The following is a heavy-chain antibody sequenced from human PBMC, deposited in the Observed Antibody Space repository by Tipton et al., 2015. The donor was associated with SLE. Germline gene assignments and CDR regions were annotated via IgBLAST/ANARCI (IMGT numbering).Heavy chain of an antibody. V-gene: IGHV4-39*07. CDR2: VYYTGNT. Sequence: LRLSCTVSGASVTRSTHFWGWVRQPPGKGLEWIASVYYTGNTFYSPSLKSRVTISLDTKNHFSLRLSSVTAADTAMYYCARFRREHQLVRLAWLWGQGTLVTVSS. CDR3: ARFRREHQLVRLAWL. CDR1: GASVTRSTHF. D-gene: IGHD1-1*01. J-gene: IGHJ4*02.